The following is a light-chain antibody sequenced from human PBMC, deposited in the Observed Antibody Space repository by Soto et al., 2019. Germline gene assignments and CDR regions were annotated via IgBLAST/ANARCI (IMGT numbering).Light chain of an antibody. V-gene: IGLV2-14*01. J-gene: IGLJ3*02. CDR3: NSYRSGTTFWV. CDR2: EVS. Sequence: QSALTQPASVSGSPGQSITISCTGTSSDVGGYNHVSWYQQHPGKGPKVIIYEVSNRPSGVSNRFSGSKSGNTASLTISGLQAEDEADYYCNSYRSGTTFWVFGGGTQLTVL. CDR1: SSDVGGYNH.